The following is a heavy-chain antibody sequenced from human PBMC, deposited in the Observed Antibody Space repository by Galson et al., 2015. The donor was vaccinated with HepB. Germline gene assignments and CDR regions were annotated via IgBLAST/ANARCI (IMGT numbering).Heavy chain of an antibody. D-gene: IGHD1-20*01. Sequence: SLRLSCAASGFTFSSYVISWVRQAPGKGLEWVSAISGSGGSTYYADSVKGRFTISRDNSKNTLYLQMNSLRAEDTAVYYCAKVTHNSIVSVYYYYYGMDVWGQGTTVTVSS. V-gene: IGHV3-23*01. CDR2: ISGSGGST. CDR1: GFTFSSYV. J-gene: IGHJ6*02. CDR3: AKVTHNSIVSVYYYYYGMDV.